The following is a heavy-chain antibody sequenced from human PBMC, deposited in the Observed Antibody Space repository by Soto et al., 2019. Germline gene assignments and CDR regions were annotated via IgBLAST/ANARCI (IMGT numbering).Heavy chain of an antibody. Sequence: SVKVSCKASGYTFTSYDINWVRQATGQGLEWMGWMNPIFGTANYAQKFQGRVTITADESTSTAYMELSSLRSEDTAVYYCARDRPLHDILNGHYRGWFDPWGQGTLVTVSS. D-gene: IGHD3-9*01. J-gene: IGHJ5*02. CDR1: GYTFTSYD. CDR3: ARDRPLHDILNGHYRGWFDP. CDR2: MNPIFGTA. V-gene: IGHV1-69*13.